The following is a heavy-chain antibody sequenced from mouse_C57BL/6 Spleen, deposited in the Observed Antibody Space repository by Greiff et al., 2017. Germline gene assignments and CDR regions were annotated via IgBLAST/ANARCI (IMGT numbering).Heavy chain of an antibody. V-gene: IGHV5-9-1*02. CDR1: GFTFSSYA. D-gene: IGHD2-3*01. Sequence: EVKLMESGEGLVKPGGSLKLSCAASGFTFSSYAMSWVRQTPEKRLEWVAYISSGGDYIYYADTVKGRFTISRDNARNTLYLQMSSLKSEDTAMYYCTRDGYYGNFDYWGQGTTLTVSS. CDR2: ISSGGDYI. J-gene: IGHJ2*01. CDR3: TRDGYYGNFDY.